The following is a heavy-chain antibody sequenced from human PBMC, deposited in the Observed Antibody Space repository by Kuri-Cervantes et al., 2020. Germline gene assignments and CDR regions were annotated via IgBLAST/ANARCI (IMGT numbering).Heavy chain of an antibody. CDR2: INPNSGGT. J-gene: IGHJ4*02. D-gene: IGHD2-2*01. CDR3: ARDGVPAAMSLDY. CDR1: GYTFTGYY. Sequence: ASVKVSCKASGYTFTGYYMHWVRQAPGQGLEWMGWINPNSGGTNYAQKFQGRVTMTRDTSISTAYMELSRLRSDDTAVHYCARDGVPAAMSLDYWGQGTRVTGAS. V-gene: IGHV1-2*02.